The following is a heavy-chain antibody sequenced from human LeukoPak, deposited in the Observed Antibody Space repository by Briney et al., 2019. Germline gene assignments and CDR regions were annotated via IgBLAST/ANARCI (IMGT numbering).Heavy chain of an antibody. Sequence: GGSLRLSCESSGFMFANFAMNWVRQAPGKGLVWVSRIRHDAGVTTYADSVKGRFTISRDNSKNTLYLQMNSLRAEDTAVYYCAKGLTYTSSWYALPDFDSWGQGTLVTVSS. J-gene: IGHJ4*02. CDR1: GFMFANFA. CDR2: IRHDAGVT. D-gene: IGHD6-13*01. V-gene: IGHV3-23*01. CDR3: AKGLTYTSSWYALPDFDS.